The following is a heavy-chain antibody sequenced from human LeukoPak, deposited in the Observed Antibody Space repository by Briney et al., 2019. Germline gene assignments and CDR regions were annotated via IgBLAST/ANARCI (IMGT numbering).Heavy chain of an antibody. V-gene: IGHV3-66*01. CDR1: GFTVSGTY. CDR3: VKGSGITGRHGYYYYLDV. Sequence: GVSLRLSCAASGFTVSGTYMAWVRQAPGKGLDWVSVIYTRGGTYDAAPVKGRFTISRDTFKNTLDLQMNSLSLADTAVYYCVKGSGITGRHGYYYYLDVWGNGTTVTVSS. J-gene: IGHJ6*03. D-gene: IGHD3-10*01. CDR2: IYTRGGT.